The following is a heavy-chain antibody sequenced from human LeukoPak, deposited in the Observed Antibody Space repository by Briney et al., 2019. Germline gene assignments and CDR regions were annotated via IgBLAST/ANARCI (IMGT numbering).Heavy chain of an antibody. D-gene: IGHD6-13*01. V-gene: IGHV5-51*01. Sequence: GESLKISCKGSGYSFTSDWIAWVRQMPGKGLEWMGIIYPGDSDTRYSPSFQGQVTISADKSISTAYLQWSSLEASDAAMYYCARLGGSTSWYWYFQHWGQGTLVTVSS. J-gene: IGHJ1*01. CDR2: IYPGDSDT. CDR3: ARLGGSTSWYWYFQH. CDR1: GYSFTSDW.